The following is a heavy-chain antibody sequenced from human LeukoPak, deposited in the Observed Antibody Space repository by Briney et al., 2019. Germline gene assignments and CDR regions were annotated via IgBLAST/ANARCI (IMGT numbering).Heavy chain of an antibody. CDR3: ARGTGYSSGWYVDWFDP. J-gene: IGHJ5*02. D-gene: IGHD6-19*01. V-gene: IGHV4-59*01. CDR2: IHYSGST. CDR1: GGSISSYY. Sequence: PSETLSLTXTVSGGSISSYYWSWIRQSPGKGLEWIGYIHYSGSTNYNPSLKSRVTISEDTSKNQFSLKLSSVTTADTAVYYCARGTGYSSGWYVDWFDPWGQGTLVTVSS.